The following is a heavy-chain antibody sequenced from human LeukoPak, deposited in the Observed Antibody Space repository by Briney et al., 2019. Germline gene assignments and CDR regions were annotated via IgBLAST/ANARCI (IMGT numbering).Heavy chain of an antibody. CDR2: IRYDGSNK. Sequence: TGGSLRLSCAASGFTFSSYGMHWVRQAPGKGLEWVAFIRYDGSNKCYADSVKGRFTISRDNSKNTLYLQMNSLRAEDTAVYYCGAYCGGDCYASDAFDIWGQGTMVTVSS. CDR3: GAYCGGDCYASDAFDI. D-gene: IGHD2-21*01. V-gene: IGHV3-30*02. J-gene: IGHJ3*02. CDR1: GFTFSSYG.